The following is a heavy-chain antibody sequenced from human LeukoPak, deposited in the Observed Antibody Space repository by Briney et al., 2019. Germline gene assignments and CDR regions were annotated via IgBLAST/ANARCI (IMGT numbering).Heavy chain of an antibody. D-gene: IGHD2-21*02. V-gene: IGHV4-34*01. CDR1: GTSFSSYY. CDR3: ARMTAGHDF. J-gene: IGHJ4*02. CDR2: VNHSGYT. Sequence: SSETLSLTCAVSGTSFSSYYWSWIRQPPGKGLEWIGEVNHSGYTNHNPSLKSRVTISVDTSKNQFSLRLRSVTAADTGVYFCARMTAGHDFWGQGTLVTVSS.